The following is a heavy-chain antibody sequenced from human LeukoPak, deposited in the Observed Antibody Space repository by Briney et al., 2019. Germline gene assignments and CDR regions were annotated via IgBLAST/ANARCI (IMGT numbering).Heavy chain of an antibody. D-gene: IGHD1-7*01. J-gene: IGHJ6*02. CDR3: TTDEDWNYARKDV. CDR1: GFTFNYAW. CDR2: TVSEIDGGTT. V-gene: IGHV3-15*04. Sequence: GGSLRLSCAASGFTFNYAWMSWVRQVPGKGLEWVGQTVSEIDGGTTDYAAPVKGGFTISRDDSKSTLYLRMNSLKIEDTAVYYCTTDEDWNYARKDVWGQGATVIVSS.